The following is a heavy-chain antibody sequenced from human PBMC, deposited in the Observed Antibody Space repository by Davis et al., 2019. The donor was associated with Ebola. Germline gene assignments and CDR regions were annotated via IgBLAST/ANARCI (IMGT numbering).Heavy chain of an antibody. CDR3: VRSFAYTNYGGYGWDV. D-gene: IGHD4-11*01. V-gene: IGHV4-34*01. J-gene: IGHJ6*02. CDR1: GGSFSGYY. CDR2: IYHSGST. Sequence: MPSETLSLTCAVYGGSFSGYYWSWIRQPPGKGLEWIGEIYHSGSTNYNPSLKSRVTISVDTSKNQFSLKLSSVTAADTAVYYCVRSFAYTNYGGYGWDVWGQGTTVTVSS.